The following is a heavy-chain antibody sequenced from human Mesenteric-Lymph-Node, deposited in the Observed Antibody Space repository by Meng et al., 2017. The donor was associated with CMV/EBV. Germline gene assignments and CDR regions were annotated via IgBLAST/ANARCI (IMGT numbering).Heavy chain of an antibody. Sequence: GESLKISCAASGFTVSSNEMSWVRQAPGKGLEWVSSISGGSTYYADSRKGRFTISRDNSKNTLHLQMNGLRLEDTAMYYCATEVAVRNYFSYGMDVWGQGTAVTVSS. CDR2: ISGGST. CDR1: GFTVSSNE. CDR3: ATEVAVRNYFSYGMDV. J-gene: IGHJ6*02. D-gene: IGHD3-10*01. V-gene: IGHV3-38-3*01.